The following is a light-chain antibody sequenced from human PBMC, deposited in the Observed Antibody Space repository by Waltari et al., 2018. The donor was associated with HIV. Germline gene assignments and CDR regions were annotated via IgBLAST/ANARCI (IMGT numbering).Light chain of an antibody. CDR2: EVS. CDR1: RSDVGRYNL. V-gene: IGLV2-23*02. J-gene: IGLJ3*02. Sequence: PGQSITISCTGTRSDVGRYNLVSWYQQHPGKAPKLMIYEVSKRPSGVSNRFSGSKSDSTASLTISGLQAEDEADYYCCSYAAGTTWLFGGGTSLTVL. CDR3: CSYAAGTTWL.